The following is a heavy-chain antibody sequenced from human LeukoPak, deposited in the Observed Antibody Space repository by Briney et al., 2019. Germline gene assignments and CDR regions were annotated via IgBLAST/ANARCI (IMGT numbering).Heavy chain of an antibody. CDR2: IIPIFGTA. CDR1: GGTFSSYA. Sequence: SVKVSCKASGGTFSSYAISWVRQAPGQGLEWMGGIIPIFGTANYAQKFRGRVTITADESTSTAYMELSSLRSEDTAVYYCARDCSSTSCSHYYYGMDVWGQGTTVTVSS. J-gene: IGHJ6*02. V-gene: IGHV1-69*01. D-gene: IGHD2-2*01. CDR3: ARDCSSTSCSHYYYGMDV.